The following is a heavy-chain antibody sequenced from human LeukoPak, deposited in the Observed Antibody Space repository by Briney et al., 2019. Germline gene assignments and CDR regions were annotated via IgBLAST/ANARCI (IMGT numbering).Heavy chain of an antibody. CDR1: GGSISSGGYY. D-gene: IGHD3-10*01. J-gene: IGHJ6*02. Sequence: SETLSLTCTVSGGSISSGGYYWSWIRQHQGKGLVWIGYIYYSGNTYYNPLLKSRVTISVDSSKNQSSLKLSSVTAADTAVYYCARGRGSWIPRPYYYGMDVWGQGTTVTVSS. CDR2: IYYSGNT. CDR3: ARGRGSWIPRPYYYGMDV. V-gene: IGHV4-31*03.